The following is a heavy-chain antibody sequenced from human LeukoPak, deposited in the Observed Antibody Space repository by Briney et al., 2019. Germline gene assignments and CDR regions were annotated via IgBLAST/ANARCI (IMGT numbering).Heavy chain of an antibody. CDR3: ARDGVAVAGTLEYFQH. CDR1: GFTFRSYA. Sequence: PGGSLRLSCAASGFTFRSYALHWVRAAPGKGLEWVAVIPYDGTNKYYADSVKGRLTISRDNSKNTLYLQMNSLRAEDTAVYYCARDGVAVAGTLEYFQHWGQGTLVTVSS. D-gene: IGHD6-19*01. V-gene: IGHV3-30-3*01. J-gene: IGHJ1*01. CDR2: IPYDGTNK.